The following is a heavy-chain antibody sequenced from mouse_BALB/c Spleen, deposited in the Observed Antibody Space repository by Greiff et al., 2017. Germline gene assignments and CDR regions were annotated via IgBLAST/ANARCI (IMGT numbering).Heavy chain of an antibody. CDR2: IYPGSGST. V-gene: IGHV1-55*01. CDR3: ALLRFDY. Sequence: QVQLQQSGAELVKPGTSVKLSCKASGYNFTSYWINWVKLRPGQGLEWIGDIYPGSGSTNYNEKFKSKATLTVDTSSSTAYMQLSSLASEDSALYYCALLRFDYWGQGTTLTVSS. J-gene: IGHJ2*01. CDR1: GYNFTSYW. D-gene: IGHD1-1*01.